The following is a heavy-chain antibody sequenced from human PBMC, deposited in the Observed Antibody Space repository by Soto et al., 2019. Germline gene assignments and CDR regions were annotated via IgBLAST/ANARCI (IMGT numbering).Heavy chain of an antibody. CDR2: IIPIFGTA. CDR1: GGTFSSYA. J-gene: IGHJ4*02. CDR3: APYDILTGYPS. Sequence: KVSCKASGGTFSSYAISWVRQAPGQGLEWMGGIIPIFGTANYAQKFQGRVTMTEDTSTDTAYMELSSLRSEDTAVYYCAPYDILTGYPSWGQGTLVTVS. D-gene: IGHD3-9*01. V-gene: IGHV1-69*06.